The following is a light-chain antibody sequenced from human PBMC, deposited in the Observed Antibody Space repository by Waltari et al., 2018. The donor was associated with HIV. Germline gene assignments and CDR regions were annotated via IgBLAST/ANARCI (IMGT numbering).Light chain of an antibody. Sequence: DIQMTQSPSSLSASVGDRVTITCRASQNIFSYLNWYQQKPGTAPKLLIYTASTLQSGVPSRFSGSGSGTDFTLTISSLQPEDCATYYCQESFSTPPEYTFGQGTKLEIK. CDR1: QNIFSY. V-gene: IGKV1-39*01. CDR2: TAS. CDR3: QESFSTPPEYT. J-gene: IGKJ2*01.